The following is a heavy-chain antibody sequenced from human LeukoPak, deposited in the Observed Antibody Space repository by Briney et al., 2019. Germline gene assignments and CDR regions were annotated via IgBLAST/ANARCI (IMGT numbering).Heavy chain of an antibody. D-gene: IGHD4-23*01. J-gene: IGHJ3*01. V-gene: IGHV3-11*01. Sequence: GGSLRLSCAASGFTFSDHFMTWIRQAPGKELEWISYISSSGATYYADSVKGRFTISRDNAQNSLWLQMNSLRAEDTAVYYCARDPMYNGGNSGAFDFWGQGTLVTVSS. CDR2: ISSSGAT. CDR3: ARDPMYNGGNSGAFDF. CDR1: GFTFSDHF.